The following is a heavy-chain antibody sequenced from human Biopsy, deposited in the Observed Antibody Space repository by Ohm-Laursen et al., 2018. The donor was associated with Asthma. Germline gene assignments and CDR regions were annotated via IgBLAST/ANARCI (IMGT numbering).Heavy chain of an antibody. J-gene: IGHJ4*02. CDR1: RFTYE. D-gene: IGHD6-19*01. V-gene: IGHV3-30-3*01. CDR2: ISYNGSSI. CDR3: AREGVAGTHIED. Sequence: SLRLSCSASRFTYEMHWVRQAPGKGLEWVAVISYNGSSIYYADSVKGRFTISRDNSKNTLSLQMNSLTAEDTAVYYCAREGVAGTHIEDWGQGTLVTVSS.